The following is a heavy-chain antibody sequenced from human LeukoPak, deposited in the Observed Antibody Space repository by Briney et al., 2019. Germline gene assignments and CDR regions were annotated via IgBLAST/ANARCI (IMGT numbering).Heavy chain of an antibody. J-gene: IGHJ5*02. CDR2: ISSSSSYT. CDR1: GFTFSDYY. V-gene: IGHV3-11*06. Sequence: GGSLRLSCAASGFTFSDYYMSRIRQAPGKGLEWVSYISSSSSYTNYADSVKGRFTISRDNAKNSLYLQMNSLRAEDTAVYYCARDGVYGGNPSHWFDPWGQGTLVTVSS. D-gene: IGHD4-23*01. CDR3: ARDGVYGGNPSHWFDP.